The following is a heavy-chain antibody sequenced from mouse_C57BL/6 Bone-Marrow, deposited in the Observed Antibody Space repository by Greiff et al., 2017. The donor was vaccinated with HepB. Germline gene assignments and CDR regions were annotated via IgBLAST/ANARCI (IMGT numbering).Heavy chain of an antibody. D-gene: IGHD1-1*01. CDR3: ARCITTVVEVGPHFDY. CDR2: IYPGSGST. CDR1: GYTFTSYW. V-gene: IGHV1-55*01. Sequence: QVQLKESGAELVKPGASVKMSCKASGYTFTSYWITWVKQRPGQGLEWIGDIYPGSGSTNYNEKFKSKATLTVDTSSSTAYMQLSSLTSEDSAVYYCARCITTVVEVGPHFDYWGQGTTLTVSS. J-gene: IGHJ2*01.